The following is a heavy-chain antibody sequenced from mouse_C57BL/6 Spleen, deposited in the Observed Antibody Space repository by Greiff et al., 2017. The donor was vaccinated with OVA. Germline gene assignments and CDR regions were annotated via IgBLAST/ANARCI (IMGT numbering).Heavy chain of an antibody. CDR1: GFTFSSYA. CDR2: ISDGGSYT. J-gene: IGHJ4*01. Sequence: EVQLVESGGGLVKPGGSLKLSCAASGFTFSSYAMSWVRQTPEKRLEWVATISDGGSYTYYPDNVKGRFTISRDNAKNNLYLQMSHLKSEDTAMYSFARDGHGSYAMDYWGQGTSVTVSS. V-gene: IGHV5-4*01. CDR3: ARDGHGSYAMDY. D-gene: IGHD2-2*01.